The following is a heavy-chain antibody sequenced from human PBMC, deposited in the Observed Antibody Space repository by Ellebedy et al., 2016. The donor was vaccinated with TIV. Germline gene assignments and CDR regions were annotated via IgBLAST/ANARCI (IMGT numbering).Heavy chain of an antibody. CDR2: IWYDGSNK. V-gene: IGHV3-33*01. Sequence: GESLKISCAASGFTFSSYGMHWVRQAPGKGLEWVAVIWYDGSNKYYADSVKGRFTISRDNSKNTLYLQMNSLRAEDTAVYYCAREGSGWSFDFWGQGTLLTVSS. CDR1: GFTFSSYG. CDR3: AREGSGWSFDF. D-gene: IGHD6-19*01. J-gene: IGHJ4*02.